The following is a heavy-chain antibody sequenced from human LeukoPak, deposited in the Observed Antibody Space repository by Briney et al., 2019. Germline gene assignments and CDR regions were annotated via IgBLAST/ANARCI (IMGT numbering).Heavy chain of an antibody. V-gene: IGHV1-69*01. J-gene: IGHJ5*02. D-gene: IGHD3-10*01. CDR1: GSTFSSYA. Sequence: SVKVSCKASGSTFSSYAISWVRQAPGQGLEWMGGIIPIFGTANYAQKFQGRVTITADESTSTAYMELSSLRSEDTAVYYCARGLPHYYGSRRPAYNSNWFDPWGQGTLVTVSS. CDR3: ARGLPHYYGSRRPAYNSNWFDP. CDR2: IIPIFGTA.